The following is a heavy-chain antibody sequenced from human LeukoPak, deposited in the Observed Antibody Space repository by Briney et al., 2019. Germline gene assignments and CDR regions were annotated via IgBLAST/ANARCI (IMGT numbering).Heavy chain of an antibody. J-gene: IGHJ6*02. CDR3: ARHVPDSSGYQNYGMDV. V-gene: IGHV1-2*02. CDR1: GYTFTGYY. CDR2: INPNSGGT. Sequence: GASVKVSCKASGYTFTGYYMHWVRQAPGQGLEWMGWINPNSGGTNYAQKFQGRVTMTRDTSISTAYMELSRLRSDDTAVYYCARHVPDSSGYQNYGMDVWGQGTTVTVSS. D-gene: IGHD3-22*01.